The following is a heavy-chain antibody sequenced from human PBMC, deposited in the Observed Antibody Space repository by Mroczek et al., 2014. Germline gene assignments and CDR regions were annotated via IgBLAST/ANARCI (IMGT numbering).Heavy chain of an antibody. J-gene: IGHJ6*02. CDR3: ARDQVRGDYERVQVFGSYYYGMDV. D-gene: IGHD2-21*02. CDR2: IYTSGST. Sequence: QVQLQESGPGLVKPSQTLSLTCTVSGGSISSGSYYWSWIRQPAGKGLEWIGRIYTSGSTNYNPSLKSRVTISVDTSKNQFSLKLSSVTAADTAVYYCARDQVRGDYERVQVFGSYYYGMDVVGPRD. CDR1: GGSISSGSYY. V-gene: IGHV4-61*02.